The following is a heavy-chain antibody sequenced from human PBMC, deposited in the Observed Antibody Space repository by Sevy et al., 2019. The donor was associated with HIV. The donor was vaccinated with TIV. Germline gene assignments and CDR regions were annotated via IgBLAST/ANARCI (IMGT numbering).Heavy chain of an antibody. CDR2: INAGNGNT. V-gene: IGHV1-3*01. CDR3: ARLTFGGSAVDAFDI. D-gene: IGHD3-10*01. CDR1: GYTFTSYA. J-gene: IGHJ3*02. Sequence: ASVRVSCKASGYTFTSYAMHWVRQAPGQRLAWMGWINAGNGNTKYSQKFQGRVTITRDTSASTAYMELSSLRSEDTAVYYCARLTFGGSAVDAFDIWGQGTMVTVSS.